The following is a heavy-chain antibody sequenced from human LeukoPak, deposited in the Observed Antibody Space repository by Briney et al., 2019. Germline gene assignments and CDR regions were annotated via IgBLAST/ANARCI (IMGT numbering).Heavy chain of an antibody. CDR3: AKLPGVYGDSADY. D-gene: IGHD4-17*01. V-gene: IGHV3-33*06. J-gene: IGHJ4*02. CDR1: GFTFSTHA. Sequence: GGSLRLSCAASGFTFSTHAMHWVRQAPAKGLEWVAMIWFDGKTTYYVNSVKGRFTISRDNSKNTLYLQMNSLRAEDTVVYYCAKLPGVYGDSADYWGQGTLVTVSS. CDR2: IWFDGKTT.